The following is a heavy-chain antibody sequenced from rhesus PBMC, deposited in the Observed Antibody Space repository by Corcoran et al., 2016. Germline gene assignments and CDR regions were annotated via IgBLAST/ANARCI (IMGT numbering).Heavy chain of an antibody. D-gene: IGHD6-31*01. Sequence: QVQLVQSGAEVKKPGASVKVSCKASGYTFTDYYMQWVRQAPGQGLEGRGRNNQKTGGTNHAQKFRDRVPTTRDTATTTAYMEVSSLRSEDTAVYYCAISRGAAAGTFDYWGQGVLVTVSS. CDR2: NNQKTGGT. CDR3: AISRGAAAGTFDY. J-gene: IGHJ4*01. V-gene: IGHV1-138*01. CDR1: GYTFTDYY.